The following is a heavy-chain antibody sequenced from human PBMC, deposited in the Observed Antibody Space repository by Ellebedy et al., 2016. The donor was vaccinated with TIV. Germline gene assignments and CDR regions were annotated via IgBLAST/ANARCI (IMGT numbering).Heavy chain of an antibody. D-gene: IGHD3-16*01. CDR2: IYPGDSDT. V-gene: IGHV5-51*01. Sequence: KVSXXGSGYSFTSYWIGWVRQMPGKGLEWMGIIYPGDSDTRYSPSFQGQITISADKSISTAYLQWSSLKASDTAMYYCARLRGSDAFDIWGQGTMVTVSS. J-gene: IGHJ3*02. CDR3: ARLRGSDAFDI. CDR1: GYSFTSYW.